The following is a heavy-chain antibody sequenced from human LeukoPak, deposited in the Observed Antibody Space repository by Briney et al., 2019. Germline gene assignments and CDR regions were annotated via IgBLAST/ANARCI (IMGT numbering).Heavy chain of an antibody. CDR3: ARGQQDSISGFDY. CDR1: GGSISSYY. J-gene: IGHJ4*02. D-gene: IGHD3-22*01. CDR2: IYYSGST. V-gene: IGHV4-59*01. Sequence: PSETLSLTCTVSGGSISSYYWSWIRQPPGKGVEWIGYIYYSGSTNYNPSLKSRVTISVDTSKNQFSLKLSSVTAADTAVYYCARGQQDSISGFDYWGQGTLVTVSS.